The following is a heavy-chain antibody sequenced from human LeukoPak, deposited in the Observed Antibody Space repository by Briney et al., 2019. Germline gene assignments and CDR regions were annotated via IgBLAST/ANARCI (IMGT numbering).Heavy chain of an antibody. V-gene: IGHV3-30*04. D-gene: IGHD2-21*02. J-gene: IGHJ4*02. CDR2: ISPPGTNK. Sequence: GGSLRLSRAASGFIFSSNAMQWVRLAPGKGLEWVALISPPGTNKYYADSVKGRFTVSRDNTKNTLYLQMDSLRPEDTALYYCARSTVADYSLDSWGQGTLVTVSS. CDR3: ARSTVADYSLDS. CDR1: GFIFSSNA.